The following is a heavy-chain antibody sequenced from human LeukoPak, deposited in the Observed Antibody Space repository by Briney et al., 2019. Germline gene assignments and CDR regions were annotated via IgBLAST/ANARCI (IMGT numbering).Heavy chain of an antibody. V-gene: IGHV3-7*01. D-gene: IGHD2-8*01. CDR1: GFTFSSYW. J-gene: IGHJ3*02. CDR2: IKQDGSEK. Sequence: TGGSLRLSCAASGFTFSSYWMSWVRQAPGKGLGWVANIKQDGSEKYYVDSVKGRFTISRDNAKSSLYLQMNSLRAEDTAVYYCARDKHCTNGVCYSPSYAFDIWGQGTMVTVSS. CDR3: ARDKHCTNGVCYSPSYAFDI.